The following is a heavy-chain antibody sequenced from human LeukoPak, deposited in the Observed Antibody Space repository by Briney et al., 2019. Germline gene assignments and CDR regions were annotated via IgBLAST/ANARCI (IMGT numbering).Heavy chain of an antibody. D-gene: IGHD6-13*01. J-gene: IGHJ4*02. Sequence: GASVKVSCKASGYSFTGYSMHWVRQAPGQGLEWMGWINPNSGGTNYAQKIQGRVTMTRDTSISTAYMELSRLRSDDTAVYYCAREAAVPFPGWDYWGQGALVTVSS. CDR3: AREAAVPFPGWDY. V-gene: IGHV1-2*02. CDR1: GYSFTGYS. CDR2: INPNSGGT.